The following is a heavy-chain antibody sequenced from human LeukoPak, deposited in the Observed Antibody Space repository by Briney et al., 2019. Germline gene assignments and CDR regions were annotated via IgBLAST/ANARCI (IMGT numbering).Heavy chain of an antibody. V-gene: IGHV4-30-4*01. D-gene: IGHD3-10*01. CDR2: IYYSGST. CDR3: AGGEWFGELLHSPDY. J-gene: IGHJ4*02. Sequence: SETLSLTCTVSGGSISSGDYYWSWIRQPPGKGLEWIGYIYYSGSTYYNPSLKSRVTISVDTSKNQFSLKLSSVTAADTAVYYCAGGEWFGELLHSPDYWGQGTLVTVSS. CDR1: GGSISSGDYY.